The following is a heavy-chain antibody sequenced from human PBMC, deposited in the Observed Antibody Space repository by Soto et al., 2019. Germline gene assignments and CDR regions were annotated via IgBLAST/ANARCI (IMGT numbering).Heavy chain of an antibody. Sequence: ESGGGVVQPGRSLRLSCAASGFTFSSYAMHWVRQAPGKGLEWVAVISYDGSNKYYADSVKGRFTISRDNSKNTLYLQMNSLRAEDTAVYYCARDGGYYYGSGSPGFFDYWGQGTLVTVSS. J-gene: IGHJ4*02. D-gene: IGHD3-10*01. CDR1: GFTFSSYA. CDR2: ISYDGSNK. V-gene: IGHV3-30-3*01. CDR3: ARDGGYYYGSGSPGFFDY.